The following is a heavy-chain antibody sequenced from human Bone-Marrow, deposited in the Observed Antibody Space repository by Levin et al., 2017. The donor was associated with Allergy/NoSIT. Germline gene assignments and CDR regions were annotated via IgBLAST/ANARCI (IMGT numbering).Heavy chain of an antibody. D-gene: IGHD4-17*01. J-gene: IGHJ6*02. V-gene: IGHV1-2*02. CDR1: GYTFTAYY. CDR2: LNPRSGAT. CDR3: AIGKADYALLYYYGMDV. Sequence: ASVKVSCRASGYTFTAYYIQWVRHAPGHGLEWLGWLNPRSGATNYAQKFQGRVTLTGDTSISTAYMELSSLMFDDTAEYYCAIGKADYALLYYYGMDVWGQGTTVTVS.